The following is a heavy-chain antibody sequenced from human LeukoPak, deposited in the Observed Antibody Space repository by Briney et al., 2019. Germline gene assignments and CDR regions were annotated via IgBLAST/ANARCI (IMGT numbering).Heavy chain of an antibody. J-gene: IGHJ5*02. V-gene: IGHV4-39*07. CDR1: GAFVSSSYYY. D-gene: IGHD2-8*01. Sequence: SQTLSLTCTVSGAFVSSSYYYWSWIRQPPGKGLEWIGEINHSGSTHYSPSLKSRLSISVDPSKNQFSLKLSSVTAADTAVYYCARGGGYCTNNVCPPWFDPWGQGALVTVSS. CDR2: INHSGST. CDR3: ARGGGYCTNNVCPPWFDP.